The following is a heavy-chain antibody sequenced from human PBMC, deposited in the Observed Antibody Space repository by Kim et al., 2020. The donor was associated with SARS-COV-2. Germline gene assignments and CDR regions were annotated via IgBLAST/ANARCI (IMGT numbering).Heavy chain of an antibody. J-gene: IGHJ6*02. CDR2: IYHSGST. Sequence: SETLSRTCAVSGGSISSSNWWSWVRQPPGKGLEWIGEIYHSGSTNYNPSLKSRVTISVDKSKNQFSLKLSSVTAADTAVYYCARAPASAYYGMDVWGQGTTVTVSS. CDR3: ARAPASAYYGMDV. CDR1: GGSISSSNW. D-gene: IGHD2-15*01. V-gene: IGHV4-4*02.